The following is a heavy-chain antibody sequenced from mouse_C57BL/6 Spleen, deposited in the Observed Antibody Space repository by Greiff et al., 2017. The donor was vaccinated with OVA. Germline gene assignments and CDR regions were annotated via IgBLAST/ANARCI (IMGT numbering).Heavy chain of an antibody. CDR2: IDPNSGGT. D-gene: IGHD6-1*01. V-gene: IGHV1-72*01. Sequence: VQLQQPGAELVKPGASVKLSCKASGYTFTSYWMHWVKQRPGRGLEWIGRIDPNSGGTKYNEKFKSKATLTVDKPSSTAYMQLSSLTSEDSAVYYCARGVESLVGVVYFEVWGTGTTVTVSS. J-gene: IGHJ1*03. CDR1: GYTFTSYW. CDR3: ARGVESLVGVVYFEV.